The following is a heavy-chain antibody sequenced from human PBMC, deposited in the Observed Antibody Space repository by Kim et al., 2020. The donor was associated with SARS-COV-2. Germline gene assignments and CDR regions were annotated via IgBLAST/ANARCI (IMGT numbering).Heavy chain of an antibody. J-gene: IGHJ6*03. CDR2: INHSGST. D-gene: IGHD3-3*01. CDR3: ARGRGIFGTSWDYYYYMDV. Sequence: SETLSLTCAVYGGSFSGYYWSWIRQPPGKGLEWIGEINHSGSTNYNPSLKSRVTISVDTSKNQFSLKLSSVTAADTAVYYCARGRGIFGTSWDYYYYMDVWGKGTTVTVSS. CDR1: GGSFSGYY. V-gene: IGHV4-34*01.